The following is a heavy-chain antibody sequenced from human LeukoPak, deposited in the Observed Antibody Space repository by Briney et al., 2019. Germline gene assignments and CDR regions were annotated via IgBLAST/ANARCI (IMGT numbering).Heavy chain of an antibody. V-gene: IGHV1-24*01. D-gene: IGHD6-13*01. J-gene: IGHJ3*02. CDR1: GYTLTELS. Sequence: GASVKVSCKVSGYTLTELSMHWVRQAPGKGLEWMGGFDPEDGETIYAQKFQGRVTMTEDTSTDTAYMELSSLRSEDTAVYYCATRTGDIAAAGYDAFDIWGQGTMVTVSS. CDR3: ATRTGDIAAAGYDAFDI. CDR2: FDPEDGET.